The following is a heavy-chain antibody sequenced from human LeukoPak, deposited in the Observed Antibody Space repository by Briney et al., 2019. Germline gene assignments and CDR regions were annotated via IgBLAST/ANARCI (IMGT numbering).Heavy chain of an antibody. Sequence: SETLSLTCTVSGGSISSYYWGWIRQPPGKGLEWIGSIHYSGSTYYNTSLKSRVTISVDTSKNQFSLKLSSVTAADTAVYYCASPSIVGATGRRNDAFDIWGQGTMVAVFS. CDR2: IHYSGST. CDR1: GGSISSYY. CDR3: ASPSIVGATGRRNDAFDI. J-gene: IGHJ3*02. V-gene: IGHV4-39*01. D-gene: IGHD1-26*01.